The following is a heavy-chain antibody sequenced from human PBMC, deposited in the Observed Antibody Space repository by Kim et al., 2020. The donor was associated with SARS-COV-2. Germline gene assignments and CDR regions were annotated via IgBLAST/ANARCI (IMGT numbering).Heavy chain of an antibody. D-gene: IGHD3-16*01. CDR2: INTNTGNP. V-gene: IGHV7-4-1*02. Sequence: ASVTVSCKASGYSFSTYALNWVRQTPGQRLELMGWINTNTGNPTYVQGFTGRFVFSVDTSVTTAYLQITSLKADDTGVYYCARDELPGVWVNWGQGTLVTV. J-gene: IGHJ4*02. CDR1: GYSFSTYA. CDR3: ARDELPGVWVN.